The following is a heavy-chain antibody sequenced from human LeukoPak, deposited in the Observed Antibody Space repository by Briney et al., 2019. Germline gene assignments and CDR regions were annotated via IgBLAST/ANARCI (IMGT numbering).Heavy chain of an antibody. CDR1: GGSISGYY. J-gene: IGHJ4*02. Sequence: SETLSLTCSVSGGSISGYYWSWIRQPPGKGLEWIGYIYYSGSTNYNPSLKSRVTISVDTSKNQFSLKLSSVTAADTAVYYCARNVAGPTPYYFDYWGQGTLVTVSS. CDR2: IYYSGST. V-gene: IGHV4-59*01. CDR3: ARNVAGPTPYYFDY. D-gene: IGHD6-19*01.